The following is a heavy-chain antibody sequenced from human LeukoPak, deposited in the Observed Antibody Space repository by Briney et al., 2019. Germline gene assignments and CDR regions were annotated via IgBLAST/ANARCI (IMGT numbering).Heavy chain of an antibody. CDR3: ARCWVLGTVWSGYYTNDAFDI. CDR2: INPNSGGT. J-gene: IGHJ3*02. CDR1: GYTFTGYY. V-gene: IGHV1-2*02. D-gene: IGHD3-3*01. Sequence: GASVKVSCKASGYTFTGYYMHWVRQAPGQGLEWMGWINPNSGGTNYAQKFQGRVTMTRDTSISTAYMELSRLRSDDTAVYYCARCWVLGTVWSGYYTNDAFDIWGQGTMVTVSS.